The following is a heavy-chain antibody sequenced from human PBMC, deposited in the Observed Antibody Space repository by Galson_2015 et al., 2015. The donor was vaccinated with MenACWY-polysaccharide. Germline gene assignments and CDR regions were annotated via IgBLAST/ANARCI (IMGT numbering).Heavy chain of an antibody. CDR2: IYWDADE. CDR1: GFSLPTSGVG. CDR3: AHRRPWYTTNSNVGVFDY. Sequence: PALVNPTQAVALPCTFSGFSLPTSGVGVGWIRQTPGKALEGLALIYWDADERYNPSLQSRLVVSMDTSRNQVVLIMTNMGPEDTATYYCAHRRPWYTTNSNVGVFDYWGRGALVTVSS. V-gene: IGHV2-5*02. J-gene: IGHJ4*02. D-gene: IGHD1-1*01.